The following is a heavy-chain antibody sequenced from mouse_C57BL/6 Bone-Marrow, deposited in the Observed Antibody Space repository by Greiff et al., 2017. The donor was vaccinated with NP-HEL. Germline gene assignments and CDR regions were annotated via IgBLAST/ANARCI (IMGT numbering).Heavy chain of an antibody. D-gene: IGHD1-1*01. CDR2: IHPNSGRT. Sequence: QVQLQQPGAELVKPGASVKLSCKASGYTFTSYWMHWVKQRPGQGLEWIGMIHPNSGRTNYNEKFKSKATLTVDKSSSTAYMQLSSLTSEDSAVYYCAFYGSSYFDYWGQGTTLTVSS. CDR3: AFYGSSYFDY. V-gene: IGHV1-64*01. CDR1: GYTFTSYW. J-gene: IGHJ2*01.